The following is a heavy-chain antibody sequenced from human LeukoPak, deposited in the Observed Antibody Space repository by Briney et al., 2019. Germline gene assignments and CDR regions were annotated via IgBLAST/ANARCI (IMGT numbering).Heavy chain of an antibody. D-gene: IGHD1-14*01. CDR2: IDPSDSQT. Sequence: GESLRLSCEASGYSFTNYWISWVRQMPGRGLDWMARIDPSDSQTNYNPAFRGHVTVSIDKSITTAYLQWSSLEASDTAIYYCARRNRDKAISLDLWGRGTKVTVSS. J-gene: IGHJ2*01. CDR3: ARRNRDKAISLDL. V-gene: IGHV5-10-1*01. CDR1: GYSFTNYW.